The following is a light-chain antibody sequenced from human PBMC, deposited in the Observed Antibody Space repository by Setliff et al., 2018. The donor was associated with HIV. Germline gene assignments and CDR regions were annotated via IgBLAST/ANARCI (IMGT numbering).Light chain of an antibody. CDR3: SSYTNSNAHVL. CDR2: DVD. V-gene: IGLV2-14*03. Sequence: QSALTQPASVSGSPGQSITISCTATSSDVGGYNYVSWYQQHPGKAPKLIISDVDKRPSGVSHRFSGSKSGNTASLTISGLQTEDEADYFCSSYTNSNAHVLFGGGTKVTVL. J-gene: IGLJ2*01. CDR1: SSDVGGYNY.